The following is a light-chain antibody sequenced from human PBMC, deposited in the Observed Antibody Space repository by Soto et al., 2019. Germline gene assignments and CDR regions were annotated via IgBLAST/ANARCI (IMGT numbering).Light chain of an antibody. Sequence: EIVLTQSPGTLSLSPGEGATLSCRASQSVSSNYLAWYQQKPGQAPRLLIYGASSRATGIPGRFSGSGFGTDFTLAISRLEPEDFAVYYCQQYGSTAPITFGQGTRLEIK. CDR2: GAS. CDR3: QQYGSTAPIT. CDR1: QSVSSNY. J-gene: IGKJ5*01. V-gene: IGKV3-20*01.